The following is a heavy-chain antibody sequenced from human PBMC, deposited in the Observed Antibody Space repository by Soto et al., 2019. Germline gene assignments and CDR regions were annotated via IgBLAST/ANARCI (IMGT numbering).Heavy chain of an antibody. Sequence: GSGPTLVNPTQTLTLTCTFSGFSLSTSGMCVSWIRQPPGKALEWLARIDWDDDKYYSTSLKTRLTISKDTSKNQVVLTMTNMDPVDTATYYCARTFYGSGSYPLYYFDYWGQGTLVTVSS. J-gene: IGHJ4*02. V-gene: IGHV2-70*11. CDR3: ARTFYGSGSYPLYYFDY. CDR2: IDWDDDK. D-gene: IGHD3-10*01. CDR1: GFSLSTSGMC.